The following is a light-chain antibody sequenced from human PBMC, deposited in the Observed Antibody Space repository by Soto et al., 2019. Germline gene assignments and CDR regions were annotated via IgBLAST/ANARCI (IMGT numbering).Light chain of an antibody. Sequence: QSVLTQPASVSGSPGQSITISCTGTSSDVGGYNYVSWYQQHPGKAPKLMIYDVSNRPSGVSNRFSGSKSGNTASLTISGLHAEYEADYYCSSYTSSSTLYVFGTGTKLTVL. V-gene: IGLV2-14*01. CDR1: SSDVGGYNY. J-gene: IGLJ1*01. CDR3: SSYTSSSTLYV. CDR2: DVS.